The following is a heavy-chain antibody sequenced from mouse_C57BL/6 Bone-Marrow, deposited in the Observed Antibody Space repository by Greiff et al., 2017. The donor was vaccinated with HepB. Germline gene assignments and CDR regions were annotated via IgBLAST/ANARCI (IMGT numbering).Heavy chain of an antibody. CDR2: IYPGDGDT. Sequence: QVQLQQSGPELVKPGASVKISCKASGYAFSSSWMNWVKQRPGKGLEWIGRIYPGDGDTNYNGKSKGKATLTADKSSSTAYMQLSSLTSEDSAVYFCARWDYYGSSYDFDYWGQGTTLTVSS. V-gene: IGHV1-82*01. J-gene: IGHJ2*01. CDR1: GYAFSSSW. CDR3: ARWDYYGSSYDFDY. D-gene: IGHD1-1*01.